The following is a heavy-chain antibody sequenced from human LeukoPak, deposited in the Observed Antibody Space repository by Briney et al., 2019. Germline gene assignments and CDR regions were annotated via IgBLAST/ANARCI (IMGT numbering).Heavy chain of an antibody. J-gene: IGHJ4*02. CDR3: ARDYSSGRDF. D-gene: IGHD3-22*01. CDR1: GFTFSAKW. V-gene: IGHV3-7*04. CDR2: INQDGSDQ. Sequence: PGGCLRLSCSASGFTFSAKWMSSVRQAPGKGLEWVATINQDGSDQYYGDSVKGRLTISRDNAKNSLDLQMNSLRAEDRAVYYCARDYSSGRDFWGQGTLVTVSS.